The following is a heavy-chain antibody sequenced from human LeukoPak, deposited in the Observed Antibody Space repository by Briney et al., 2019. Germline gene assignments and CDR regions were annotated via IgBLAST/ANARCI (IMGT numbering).Heavy chain of an antibody. CDR3: ARHDYGDYYSFDY. V-gene: IGHV3-66*04. Sequence: PGGSLRLSCAASGFTVSSNYMSWVRQAPGKGLEWVSVIYSGGSTYYADSVKGRFTISRDNSKNTLYLQTNSLRAEDTAVYYCARHDYGDYYSFDYWGQGTLVTVSS. D-gene: IGHD4-17*01. CDR2: IYSGGST. J-gene: IGHJ4*02. CDR1: GFTVSSNY.